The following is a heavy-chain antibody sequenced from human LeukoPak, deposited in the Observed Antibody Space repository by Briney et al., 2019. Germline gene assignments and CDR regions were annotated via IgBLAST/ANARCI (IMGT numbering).Heavy chain of an antibody. V-gene: IGHV1-46*01. CDR3: ARGGSLAVAPHLYYFDY. J-gene: IGHJ4*02. Sequence: ASVKVSCKASGYTFIAYYIHWVRQAPGQGLEWMGIINPSGGSTTYAQNFQGRVTMTRDTSTGAVYMELSSLGSEDTAVYYCARGGSLAVAPHLYYFDYWGQGTLVTVSS. CDR2: INPSGGST. CDR1: GYTFIAYY. D-gene: IGHD6-19*01.